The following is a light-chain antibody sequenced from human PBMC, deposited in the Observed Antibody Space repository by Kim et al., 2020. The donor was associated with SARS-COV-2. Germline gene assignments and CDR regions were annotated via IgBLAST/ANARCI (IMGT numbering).Light chain of an antibody. V-gene: IGLV3-19*01. CDR1: SLRSYY. Sequence: SSELTHDPAVSVALGQTVRITCQGDSLRSYYATWYQQKPGQAPILVIYGKNNRPSGIPDRFSGSSSGNTASLTITGTQAGDEADYYCNSRDSNDNVLFGGGTQLTVL. CDR2: GKN. J-gene: IGLJ7*01. CDR3: NSRDSNDNVL.